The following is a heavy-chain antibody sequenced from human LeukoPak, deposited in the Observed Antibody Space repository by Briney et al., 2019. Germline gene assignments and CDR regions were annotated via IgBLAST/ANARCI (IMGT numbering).Heavy chain of an antibody. CDR3: ARRQTLAAPFDY. Sequence: SSETLSLTCTVSGGSISSYYWSWIRQPPGKGLEWIGYIYYSGSTNYNPSLKSRVTISVDTSKNQFSLKLSSVTAADTAVYYCARRQTLAAPFDYWGQGTLVTVSS. V-gene: IGHV4-59*01. D-gene: IGHD6-6*01. CDR2: IYYSGST. J-gene: IGHJ4*02. CDR1: GGSISSYY.